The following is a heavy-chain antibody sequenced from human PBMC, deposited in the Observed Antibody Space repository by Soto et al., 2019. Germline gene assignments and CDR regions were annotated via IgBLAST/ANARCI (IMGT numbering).Heavy chain of an antibody. CDR3: ARHPERIAEIGWFDP. CDR1: GFTFSSYS. CDR2: ISSSSSTI. Sequence: EVQLVESGGGLVQPGGSLRLSCAASGFTFSSYSMNWVRQAPGKGLEWVSYISSSSSTIYYADSVKGRFTISRDNAKNSLYLQMISLRAEDTAVYYCARHPERIAEIGWFDPWGQGTLVTVSS. D-gene: IGHD6-13*01. V-gene: IGHV3-48*01. J-gene: IGHJ5*02.